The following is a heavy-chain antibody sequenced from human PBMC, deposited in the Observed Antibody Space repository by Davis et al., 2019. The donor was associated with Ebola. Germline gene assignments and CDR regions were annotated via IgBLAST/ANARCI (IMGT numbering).Heavy chain of an antibody. CDR3: ATLRRTITGMDDGFDI. V-gene: IGHV5-51*01. CDR1: GNSFTSFW. Sequence: GESLKISCKGSGNSFTSFWIGWVRQMPGKGLEWMGLIYTGDSDTRYSPSFRGQVTISADKSITTAYLQWSSLKASDTAMYYCATLRRTITGMDDGFDIWGQGTMVTVSS. CDR2: IYTGDSDT. J-gene: IGHJ3*02. D-gene: IGHD1-20*01.